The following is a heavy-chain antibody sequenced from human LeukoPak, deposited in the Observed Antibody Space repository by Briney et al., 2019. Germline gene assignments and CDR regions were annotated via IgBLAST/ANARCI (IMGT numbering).Heavy chain of an antibody. J-gene: IGHJ6*02. CDR1: GFTFSSYG. D-gene: IGHD2/OR15-2a*01. CDR2: ISYDGSNK. CDR3: AKDLYPDYFNYGMDV. V-gene: IGHV3-30*18. Sequence: GGSLRLSCAASGFTFSSYGMHWVRQAPGKGLEWVAVISYDGSNKYYADSVKGRFTISRDNSKNTLYLQMNSLRAEDTAVYYCAKDLYPDYFNYGMDVWGQGTTVTVSS.